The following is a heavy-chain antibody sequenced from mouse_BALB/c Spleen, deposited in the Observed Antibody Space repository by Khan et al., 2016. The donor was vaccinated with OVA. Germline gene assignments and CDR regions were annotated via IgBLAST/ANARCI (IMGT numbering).Heavy chain of an antibody. Sequence: EVELVESGGGLVKPGGSLKLSCAASGFTFSTYAMSWVRQTPEKRLEWVATISSDGDYTYFPDNVTGRFTISRDNAKNTLCLQMNSLRSEDTAMYYCARSPYGNVAYWGQGTLVTVSA. CDR3: ARSPYGNVAY. J-gene: IGHJ3*01. V-gene: IGHV5-9-3*01. CDR1: GFTFSTYA. CDR2: ISSDGDYT. D-gene: IGHD2-1*01.